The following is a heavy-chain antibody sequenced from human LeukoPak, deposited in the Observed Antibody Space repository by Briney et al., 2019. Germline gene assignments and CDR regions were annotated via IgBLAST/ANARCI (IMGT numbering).Heavy chain of an antibody. J-gene: IGHJ4*02. D-gene: IGHD3-22*01. Sequence: GGFLRLSCVASGFTFSGYSMSWVRQPPGKGLEWVSAITGSGTPTDYADSVKGRFTIFRDNSENTLYLQMSSLRAEDTAVYYCAKRRYDSSGYFDYWGQGTLVTVSS. CDR2: ITGSGTPT. CDR3: AKRRYDSSGYFDY. V-gene: IGHV3-23*01. CDR1: GFTFSGYS.